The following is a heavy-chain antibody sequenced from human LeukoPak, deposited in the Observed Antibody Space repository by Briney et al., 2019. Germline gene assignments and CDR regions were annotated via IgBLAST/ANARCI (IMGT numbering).Heavy chain of an antibody. CDR1: GDSXSGYY. J-gene: IGHJ4*01. CDR2: IYYSGTT. V-gene: IGHV4-59*01. D-gene: IGHD1-26*01. Sequence: XXSLTXXVSGDSXSGYYWSWIRQPPGKGLEWIGNIYYSGTTNYNPSLKSRVTISVDTSKNQFSLKLSSVTAADTAIYYCARGGSYHGYWGQESWSPSRQ. CDR3: ARGGSYHGY.